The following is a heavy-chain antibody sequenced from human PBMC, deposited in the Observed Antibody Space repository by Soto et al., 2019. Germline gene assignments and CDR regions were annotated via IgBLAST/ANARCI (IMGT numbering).Heavy chain of an antibody. J-gene: IGHJ6*02. V-gene: IGHV3-30*18. D-gene: IGHD1-20*01. CDR2: ISYDGSNK. CDR3: AKGTYNWNDYGMDV. Sequence: QVQLVESGGGVVQPGRSLRLSCAASGFTFSSYGMHWVRQAPGKGLEWVAVISYDGSNKYYADSVKGRFTISRDNSNNTLYLQMNSLRAEDTAVYYCAKGTYNWNDYGMDVWGQGTTVTVSS. CDR1: GFTFSSYG.